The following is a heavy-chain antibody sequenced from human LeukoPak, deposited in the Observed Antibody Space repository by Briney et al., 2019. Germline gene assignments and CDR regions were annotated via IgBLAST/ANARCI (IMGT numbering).Heavy chain of an antibody. Sequence: PGGSLKLSCAASGFTFSGSAMRWVRQASGKGLEWVGRIRSKANSYATAYAASVKGRFTISRDDSKNTAYLQMNSLKTEDTAVYYCTRQVLGAFDIWGQGTMVTVSS. V-gene: IGHV3-73*01. CDR2: IRSKANSYAT. CDR1: GFTFSGSA. J-gene: IGHJ3*02. CDR3: TRQVLGAFDI.